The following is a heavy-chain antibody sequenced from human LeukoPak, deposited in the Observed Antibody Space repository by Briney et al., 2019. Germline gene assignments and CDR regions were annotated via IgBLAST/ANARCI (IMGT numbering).Heavy chain of an antibody. CDR2: ISSSSYI. CDR1: GLTFSSYS. Sequence: GGSLRLSCAASGLTFSSYSMNWVRQAPGKGLEWVSSISSSSYIYYADSVKGRFTISRDNAKNSLYLQMNSLRAEDTAVYYCARLGSSWNFDYWGQGTLVTVSS. V-gene: IGHV3-21*01. D-gene: IGHD6-13*01. J-gene: IGHJ4*02. CDR3: ARLGSSWNFDY.